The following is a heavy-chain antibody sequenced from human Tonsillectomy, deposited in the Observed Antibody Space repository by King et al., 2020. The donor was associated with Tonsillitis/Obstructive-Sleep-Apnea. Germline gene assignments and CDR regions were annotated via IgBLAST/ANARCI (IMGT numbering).Heavy chain of an antibody. CDR3: ARHSRDSSWGDYFYYMDV. CDR2: IYYDGTT. CDR1: GASVSSSDYY. J-gene: IGHJ6*03. Sequence: QLQESGPGLVKPSETLSLTCTVSGASVSSSDYYWGWIRQPPGKGLEWIGTIYYDGTTYYNPPLKSRVTISVAPSKNQFSLNLNSVTAADTAVYYCARHSRDSSWGDYFYYMDVWGKGTPVTVSS. V-gene: IGHV4-39*01. D-gene: IGHD3-16*01.